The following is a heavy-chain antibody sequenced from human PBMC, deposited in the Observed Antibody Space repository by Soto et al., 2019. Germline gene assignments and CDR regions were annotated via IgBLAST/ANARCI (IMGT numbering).Heavy chain of an antibody. D-gene: IGHD3-22*01. V-gene: IGHV1-2*02. CDR3: ARMDDSSGYSFDP. J-gene: IGHJ5*02. Sequence: QVQLVQSGAEVKKSGASVKVSCKASGYTFTGYYIHWVRQAPRQGLEWMGWINPKTGGTNYAQKFQGRVTMSRDTSITTAYMDLSRLRSDDTAVSYCARMDDSSGYSFDPWGQGTLGTVAS. CDR2: INPKTGGT. CDR1: GYTFTGYY.